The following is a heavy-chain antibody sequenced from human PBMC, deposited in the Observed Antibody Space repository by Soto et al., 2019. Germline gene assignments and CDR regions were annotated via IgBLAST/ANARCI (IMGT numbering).Heavy chain of an antibody. CDR2: ISYDGSNK. Sequence: GGSLRLSCAVSGFTFSSYAMHWVRQAPGKGLEWVAVISYDGSNKYYADSVKGRFTISRDNSKNTLYLQMNSLRAEDTAVYYCAGDIGRFGYYYGMDVWGQGTTVTVSS. CDR1: GFTFSSYA. CDR3: AGDIGRFGYYYGMDV. J-gene: IGHJ6*02. V-gene: IGHV3-30-3*01. D-gene: IGHD3-10*01.